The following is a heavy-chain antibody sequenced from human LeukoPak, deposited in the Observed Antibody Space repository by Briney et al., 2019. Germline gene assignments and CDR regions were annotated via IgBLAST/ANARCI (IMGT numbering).Heavy chain of an antibody. CDR1: GFTFSSYA. CDR2: ISYDGSNK. D-gene: IGHD4-11*01. V-gene: IGHV3-30*04. CDR3: AREVYDYGNIHAFDI. Sequence: TGGSLRLSCAASGFTFSSYAMHWARQAPGKGLEWVAVISYDGSNKYYADSVKGRFTISRDNSKNTLYLQMNSLRAEDTAVYYCAREVYDYGNIHAFDIWGQGTMVTVSS. J-gene: IGHJ3*02.